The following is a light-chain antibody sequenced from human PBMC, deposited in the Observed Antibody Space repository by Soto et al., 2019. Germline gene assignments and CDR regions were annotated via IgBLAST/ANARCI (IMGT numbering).Light chain of an antibody. V-gene: IGLV3-1*01. CDR2: EDT. Sequence: SYELTQPPSVSVSPGQTANITCSGNTLGSKFVFWYQQKSGQSPMVVIYEDTKRPSGIPERFSGSNSGNTATLTIGGTQAMDEAGFYCQAWDSGTVVFVGGTKLTVL. CDR3: QAWDSGTVV. CDR1: TLGSKF. J-gene: IGLJ2*01.